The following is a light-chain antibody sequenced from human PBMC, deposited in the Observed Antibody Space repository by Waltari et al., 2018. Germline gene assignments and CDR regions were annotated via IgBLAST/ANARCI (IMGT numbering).Light chain of an antibody. CDR1: SGSLSTPSY. CDR3: ALYMGSGIWV. J-gene: IGLJ3*02. Sequence: QTVVTQAPSLSVSPGGTVPPTCALSSGSLSTPSYATWDQQTPGQAPRTLVYKANARSSGVPDRFSGSILGNTAALTITGAQADDESDYYCALYMGSGIWVFGGGTRLTVL. V-gene: IGLV8-61*01. CDR2: KAN.